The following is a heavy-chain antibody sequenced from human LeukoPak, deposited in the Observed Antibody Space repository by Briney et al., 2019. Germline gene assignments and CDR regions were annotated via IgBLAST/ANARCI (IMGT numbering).Heavy chain of an antibody. D-gene: IGHD6-13*01. V-gene: IGHV4-59*12. CDR1: GGSISSYY. J-gene: IGHJ5*02. CDR2: IYHSGST. Sequence: SETLSLTCTVSGGSISSYYWSWIRQPPGKGLEWIGYIYHSGSTYYNPSLKSRVTISVDTSKNQFSLKLSSVTAADTAVYYCAREIAAANWFDPWGQGTLVTVSS. CDR3: AREIAAANWFDP.